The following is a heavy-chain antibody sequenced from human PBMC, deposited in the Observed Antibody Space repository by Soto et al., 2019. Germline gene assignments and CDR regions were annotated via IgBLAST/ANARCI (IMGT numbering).Heavy chain of an antibody. D-gene: IGHD2-2*01. J-gene: IGHJ6*03. Sequence: EVQLVESGGGLGKPGGSLRLSCAASGFTFSNAWMSWVRQAPGKGLEWVGRIKSKTDGGTTDYAAPVKGRFTISRDDSKTTLYLQMNSLKTEDTAVYYCTTVGDCSSTSCDHYYYYMDVWGKGTTVTVSS. CDR1: GFTFSNAW. CDR2: IKSKTDGGTT. V-gene: IGHV3-15*01. CDR3: TTVGDCSSTSCDHYYYYMDV.